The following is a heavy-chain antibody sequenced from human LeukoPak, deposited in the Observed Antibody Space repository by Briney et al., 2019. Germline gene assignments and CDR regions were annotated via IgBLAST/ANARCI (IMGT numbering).Heavy chain of an antibody. Sequence: SETLSLTCTVSDGSINSFYWSWIRQPPGKGLEWLGYIYYSGSTNYNPSLKSRVTISVDTSKNQFSLILTSVTAADTAVYYCAGHGVPTMRRFDPWGQGTLVTVSS. CDR3: AGHGVPTMRRFDP. J-gene: IGHJ5*02. CDR2: IYYSGST. CDR1: DGSINSFY. D-gene: IGHD5-24*01. V-gene: IGHV4-59*08.